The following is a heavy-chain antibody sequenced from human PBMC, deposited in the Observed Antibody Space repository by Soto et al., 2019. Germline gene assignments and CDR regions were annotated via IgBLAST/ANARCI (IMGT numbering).Heavy chain of an antibody. J-gene: IGHJ4*02. Sequence: PGGSMRLSCAASGFTFNTYAVTWVRQDPGKGLEWVSTISGSGDSTYYADSVKGRFTISRDNSKNTLYLQMNSLRAEDTAVYYCAKGRSGSYGDYLNWGQGTLVTVSS. CDR2: ISGSGDST. V-gene: IGHV3-23*01. CDR3: AKGRSGSYGDYLN. D-gene: IGHD4-17*01. CDR1: GFTFNTYA.